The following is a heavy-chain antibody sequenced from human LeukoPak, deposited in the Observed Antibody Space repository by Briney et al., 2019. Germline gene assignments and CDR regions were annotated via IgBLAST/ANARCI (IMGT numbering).Heavy chain of an antibody. J-gene: IGHJ4*02. CDR3: ARVSYYYDSSGPFYYFDY. D-gene: IGHD3-22*01. CDR1: GGSISSGSYY. V-gene: IGHV4-61*02. Sequence: PSETLSLTCTVSGGSISSGSYYWSWIRQPAGKGLEWIGRIYTSGSTNYNPSLKSRVTISVDTSKNQFSLKLSSVTAADTAVYYCARVSYYYDSSGPFYYFDYWGQGTLVTVSS. CDR2: IYTSGST.